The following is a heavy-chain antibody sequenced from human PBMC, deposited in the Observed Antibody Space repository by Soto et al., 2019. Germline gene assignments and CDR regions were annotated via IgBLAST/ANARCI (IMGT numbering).Heavy chain of an antibody. CDR3: ASVTFGGVVLAH. D-gene: IGHD3-16*01. J-gene: IGHJ4*02. V-gene: IGHV4-59*01. Sequence: PSETLSLTCTVSAASFSKYYWSRIRQPPGKGLEWIGYIYFNGSTNYNPSLKRRVTISIDTSKKQISLNLTSVTDADTAVYYCASVTFGGVVLAHWGQGTLVTVS. CDR1: AASFSKYY. CDR2: IYFNGST.